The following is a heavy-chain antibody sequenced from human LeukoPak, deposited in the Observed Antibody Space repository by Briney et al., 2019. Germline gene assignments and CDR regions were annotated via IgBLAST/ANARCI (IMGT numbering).Heavy chain of an antibody. CDR2: IYYSGST. V-gene: IGHV4-59*08. J-gene: IGHJ6*02. Sequence: SKTLSLTCTVSGGSLSSYYWSWIRQPPGKGLEWIGYIYYSGSTNYNPSLKSRVTISVDMSKNQFSLKLSSVTAADTAVYYCARLNSRSYYFPMDVWGQGTTVTVSS. CDR3: ARLNSRSYYFPMDV. CDR1: GGSLSSYY. D-gene: IGHD2-21*01.